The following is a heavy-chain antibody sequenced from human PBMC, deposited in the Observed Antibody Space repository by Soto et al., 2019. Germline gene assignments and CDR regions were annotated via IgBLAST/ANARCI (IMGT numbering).Heavy chain of an antibody. V-gene: IGHV3-23*01. CDR1: GFTFSSYA. CDR2: ISGSGGST. D-gene: IGHD3-22*01. Sequence: EVQLLESGGGLVQPGGSLRLSCAASGFTFSSYAMSWVRQAPGKGLEWVSAISGSGGSTYYADSVKGRFTISRDNSKNTLYLQMNGLRAEDTAVYDCAKDNWGHRSGYYSPFDDWGQGTLVTVCS. CDR3: AKDNWGHRSGYYSPFDD. J-gene: IGHJ4*02.